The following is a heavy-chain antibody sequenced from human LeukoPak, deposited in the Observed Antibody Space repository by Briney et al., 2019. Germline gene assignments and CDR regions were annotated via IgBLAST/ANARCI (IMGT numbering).Heavy chain of an antibody. V-gene: IGHV4-4*08. D-gene: IGHD3-10*01. CDR3: AREPRYGSGSYYNYMDV. J-gene: IGHJ6*03. CDR2: IRSSGST. CDR1: GGSINTNY. Sequence: SETLSLTCTVSGGSINTNYWSWIRQPPGKGLEWIGYIRSSGSTNYNPSLKSRVTISVDTSKNQFSLKLSSVTAADTAVYYCAREPRYGSGSYYNYMDVWGKGTTVTVSS.